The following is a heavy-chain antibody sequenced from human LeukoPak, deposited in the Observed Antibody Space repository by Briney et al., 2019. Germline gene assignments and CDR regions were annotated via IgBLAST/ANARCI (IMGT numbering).Heavy chain of an antibody. CDR3: ARDRLCSSTSCYVDY. Sequence: GGSLRLSCAASGFTFSSYAMSCVREAPEKGLEWVSAISTSGCSIYYVDAVKGRFTISRDNSKNTLYLQMNSLRAEDTAVYYCARDRLCSSTSCYVDYWGQGTLVTVSS. V-gene: IGHV3-23*01. D-gene: IGHD2-2*01. J-gene: IGHJ4*02. CDR1: GFTFSSYA. CDR2: ISTSGCSI.